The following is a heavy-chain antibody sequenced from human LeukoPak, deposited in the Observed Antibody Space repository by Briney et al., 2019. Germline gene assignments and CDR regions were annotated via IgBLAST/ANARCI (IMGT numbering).Heavy chain of an antibody. CDR1: GYTFTGYY. J-gene: IGHJ4*02. D-gene: IGHD6-13*01. V-gene: IGHV1-2*06. CDR3: ARSLSRIAAAGTVKYFDY. CDR2: INPNSGGT. Sequence: GASVKVSCKASGYTFTGYYMHWVRQAPGQGLEWMGRINPNSGGTNYAQKFQGRVTMTRDTSISTAYMELSRLRSDDTAVYYCARSLSRIAAAGTVKYFDYWGQGTLVTVSS.